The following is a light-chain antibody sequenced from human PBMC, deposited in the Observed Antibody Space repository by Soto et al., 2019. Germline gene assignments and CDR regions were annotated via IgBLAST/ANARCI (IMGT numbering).Light chain of an antibody. CDR1: QSVSSNY. J-gene: IGKJ1*01. V-gene: IGKV3-20*01. Sequence: EIVLTQSPSTLSLSHGERATLSCRASQSVSSNYLAWYQQKPGQAPRVLIYRASSRATGIPDRFTGSGSGTDFTLTISRLEPEDFAVYYCQQYGSSPVTFGRGTKVDI. CDR2: RAS. CDR3: QQYGSSPVT.